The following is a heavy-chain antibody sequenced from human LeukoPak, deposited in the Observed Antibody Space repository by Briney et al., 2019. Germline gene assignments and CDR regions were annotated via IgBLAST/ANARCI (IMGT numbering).Heavy chain of an antibody. J-gene: IGHJ6*03. Sequence: GGSLRLSWAASGFTVSSFAMGWVRQAPGKGLEWVSAISGSGSTYYADSVKGRFTISRDNAKNTLYLRMNSPRAEDTAVYYCAQPEIMTPGYYYYMDVWDKGTTVTVSS. CDR3: AQPEIMTPGYYYYMDV. CDR1: GFTVSSFA. CDR2: ISGSGST. D-gene: IGHD4-17*01. V-gene: IGHV3-23*01.